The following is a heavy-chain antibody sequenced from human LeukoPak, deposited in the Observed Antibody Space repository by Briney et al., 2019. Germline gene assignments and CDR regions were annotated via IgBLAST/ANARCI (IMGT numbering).Heavy chain of an antibody. D-gene: IGHD1-26*01. J-gene: IGHJ5*02. CDR2: IYHSGST. Sequence: SETLSLTCAVSGGSIGSGGYSWSWIRQPPGKGLEWIGYIYHSGSTYYNPSLKSRVTISVDRSKNQFSLKLSSVTAADTAVYYCAREDSGSYQNWFDPWGQGTLVTVSS. V-gene: IGHV4-30-2*01. CDR1: GGSIGSGGYS. CDR3: AREDSGSYQNWFDP.